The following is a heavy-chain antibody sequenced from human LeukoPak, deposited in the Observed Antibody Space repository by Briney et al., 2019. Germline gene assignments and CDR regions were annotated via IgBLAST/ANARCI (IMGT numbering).Heavy chain of an antibody. D-gene: IGHD3-3*01. CDR3: ARDLPPEGYDFWSGYDY. CDR1: GYSISSGYY. J-gene: IGHJ4*02. Sequence: PSETLSLTCTVSGYSISSGYYWGWIRQPPGKGLEWIGSIYHSGSTYYNPSLKSRVTISVDTSKNQFSLKLSSVTAADTAVYYCARDLPPEGYDFWSGYDYWGQGTLVTVSS. CDR2: IYHSGST. V-gene: IGHV4-38-2*02.